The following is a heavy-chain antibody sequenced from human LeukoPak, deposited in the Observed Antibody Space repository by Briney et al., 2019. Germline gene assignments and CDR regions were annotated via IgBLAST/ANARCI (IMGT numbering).Heavy chain of an antibody. CDR2: IIPIFGTA. Sequence: SVKVSCKASGGTFSSYAISRVRQAPGQGLEWMGGIIPIFGTANYAQKFQGRVTITADESTSTAYMELSSLRSEDTAVYYCARSHFYCSGGSCYSFWFDPWGQGTLVTVSS. CDR3: ARSHFYCSGGSCYSFWFDP. D-gene: IGHD2-15*01. CDR1: GGTFSSYA. V-gene: IGHV1-69*13. J-gene: IGHJ5*02.